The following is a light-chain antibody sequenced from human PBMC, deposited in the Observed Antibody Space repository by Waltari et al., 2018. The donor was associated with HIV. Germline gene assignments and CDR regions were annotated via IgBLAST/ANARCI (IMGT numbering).Light chain of an antibody. Sequence: DRVTITCRASQSISNWLAWYQQKPGKAPKLLIYKASSLQSGAPSRFSGSGYGTEFTLTISSLQPDDFATYYCQQYNSYWTYGQGTKVEIK. CDR3: QQYNSYWT. CDR1: QSISNW. CDR2: KAS. V-gene: IGKV1-5*03. J-gene: IGKJ1*01.